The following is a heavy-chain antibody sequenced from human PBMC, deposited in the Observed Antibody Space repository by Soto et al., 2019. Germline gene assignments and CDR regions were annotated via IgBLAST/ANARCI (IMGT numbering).Heavy chain of an antibody. V-gene: IGHV1-18*04. CDR2: ISGYNGDT. J-gene: IGHJ6*02. CDR3: ARASLTIFGAPYGMDV. D-gene: IGHD3-3*01. Sequence: ASVKVSCKASGYPFTRYSIRWVRQAPGQGLEWMGWISGYNGDTEYSKNFQGRLTMTVDTSTTTASMELRSLRSDDTAVYYCARASLTIFGAPYGMDVWGQGTSVTVSS. CDR1: GYPFTRYS.